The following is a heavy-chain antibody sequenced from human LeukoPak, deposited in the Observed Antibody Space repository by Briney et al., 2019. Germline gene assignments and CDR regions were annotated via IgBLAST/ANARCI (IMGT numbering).Heavy chain of an antibody. V-gene: IGHV3-11*01. Sequence: TGGPLRLSCAASGFTFSDYHMSWIRQASGKGLEWVAYISPGGDAVYFADSVRGRITISRDNAKNSLFLQMSSLTAEDTAVYYCSGGRDITVAGPGGYFDYWGQGSLVTVSS. J-gene: IGHJ4*02. CDR2: ISPGGDAV. D-gene: IGHD6-19*01. CDR1: GFTFSDYH. CDR3: SGGRDITVAGPGGYFDY.